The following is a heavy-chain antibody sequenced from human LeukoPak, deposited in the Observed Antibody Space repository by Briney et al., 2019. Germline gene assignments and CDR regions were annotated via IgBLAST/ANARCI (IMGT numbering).Heavy chain of an antibody. CDR3: TTAVYCSSTSCYPFDY. V-gene: IGHV3-15*01. J-gene: IGHJ4*02. CDR1: GFTFSNAW. D-gene: IGHD2-2*01. CDR2: IKRKTDGGTT. Sequence: GGSLRLSGAASGFTFSNAWMSWVRQAPGKGLKWVGRIKRKTDGGTTDYAAPVKGRFTISRDDSKNTLYLQMNSLKTGDTAVYYCTTAVYCSSTSCYPFDYWGQGTLVTVSS.